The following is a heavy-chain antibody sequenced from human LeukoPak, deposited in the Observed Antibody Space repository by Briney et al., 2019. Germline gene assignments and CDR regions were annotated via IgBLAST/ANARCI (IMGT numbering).Heavy chain of an antibody. CDR1: GFTFSSYS. CDR2: ISSSSSYI. CDR3: ARALAAAGSYYFDY. V-gene: IGHV3-21*01. D-gene: IGHD6-13*01. Sequence: GGSLGLSCAASGFTFSSYSMNWVRQAPGKGLEWVSSISSSSSYIYYADSVKGRFTISRDNAKNSLYLQMNSLRAEDTAVYYCARALAAAGSYYFDYWGQGTLVTVPS. J-gene: IGHJ4*02.